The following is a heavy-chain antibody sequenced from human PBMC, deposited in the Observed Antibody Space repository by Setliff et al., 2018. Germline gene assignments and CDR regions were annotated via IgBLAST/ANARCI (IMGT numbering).Heavy chain of an antibody. Sequence: SETLSLTCTVSGGSIGSYYWSWIRQPAGKGLEWIGHIYIGGSANYDPSLKSRVTMSIDTSKNQFSLKLNSVTAADMAVYYCAREQWLDPPGYYYMDVWAKGTTVTVSS. CDR3: AREQWLDPPGYYYMDV. J-gene: IGHJ6*03. CDR2: IYIGGSA. CDR1: GGSIGSYY. V-gene: IGHV4-4*07. D-gene: IGHD6-19*01.